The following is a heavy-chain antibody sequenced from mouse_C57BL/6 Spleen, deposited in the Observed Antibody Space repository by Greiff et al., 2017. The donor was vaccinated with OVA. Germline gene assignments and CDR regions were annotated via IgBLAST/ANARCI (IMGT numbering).Heavy chain of an antibody. CDR1: GYTFTSYW. D-gene: IGHD4-1*01. V-gene: IGHV1-69*01. Sequence: QVQLQQPGAELVMPGASVKLSCKASGYTFTSYWMHWVKQRPGQGLEWIGEIDPSDSYTNYNQKFKGKSTLTVDKSSSTAYMQLSSLTSEDSAVYYCARKLTGRFDYWGQGTTLTVSS. CDR3: ARKLTGRFDY. J-gene: IGHJ2*01. CDR2: IDPSDSYT.